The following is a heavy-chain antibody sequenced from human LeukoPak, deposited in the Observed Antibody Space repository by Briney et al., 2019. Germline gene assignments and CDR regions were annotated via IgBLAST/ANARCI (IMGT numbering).Heavy chain of an antibody. CDR1: GYTISSGYY. CDR2: IYHSGST. D-gene: IGHD2-21*01. Sequence: PSETLSLTCAVSGYTISSGYYWGWIRQPPGKGLEWIGSIYHSGSTYYNPSLKSRVTISVDTSKNQFSLKLSSVTAADTAVYYCARPPLIVVVIADLDAFDIWGQGTMVKVSS. J-gene: IGHJ3*02. V-gene: IGHV4-38-2*01. CDR3: ARPPLIVVVIADLDAFDI.